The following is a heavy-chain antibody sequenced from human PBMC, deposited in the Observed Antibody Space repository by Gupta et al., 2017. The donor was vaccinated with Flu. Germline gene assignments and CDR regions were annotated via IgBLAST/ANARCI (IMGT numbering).Heavy chain of an antibody. CDR1: GFTFSGSA. Sequence: PGGSLKLSCAASGFTFSGSAMHWVRQASGKGLEWVGRIRSKANSYATAYAASVKGRFTISRDDSKNTAYLQMNSLKTEDTAVYYCTRPTSFAYDYWGQGTLVTVSS. V-gene: IGHV3-73*01. CDR3: TRPTSFAYDY. CDR2: IRSKANSYAT. D-gene: IGHD3-16*01. J-gene: IGHJ4*02.